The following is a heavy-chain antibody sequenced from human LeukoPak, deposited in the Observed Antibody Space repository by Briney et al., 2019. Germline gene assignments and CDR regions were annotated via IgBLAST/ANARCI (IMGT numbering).Heavy chain of an antibody. J-gene: IGHJ4*02. Sequence: PGGSLRLSCAASGFTFSSYWMHWVRQAPGKGLVWVSRINSDGSSTSCADSVKGRFTISRDNAKNTLYLQMNSLRAEDTAVYYCARANGGSCYGYWGQGTLVTVSS. V-gene: IGHV3-74*01. D-gene: IGHD2-15*01. CDR3: ARANGGSCYGY. CDR2: INSDGSST. CDR1: GFTFSSYW.